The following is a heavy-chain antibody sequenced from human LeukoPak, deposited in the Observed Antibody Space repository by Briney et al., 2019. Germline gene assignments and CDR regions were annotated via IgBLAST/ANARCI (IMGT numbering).Heavy chain of an antibody. D-gene: IGHD6-19*01. J-gene: IGHJ4*02. CDR2: IKSKTDGGTT. CDR1: GFTFSNAW. CDR3: TTGYSSGWYSLDY. Sequence: PGGSLRLSCAVSGFTFSNAWMNWVRQAPGKGLEWVGRIKSKTDGGTTDYAAPVKGRFTISRDDSKNTLYLQMNSLKTEDTAVYYCTTGYSSGWYSLDYWGQGTLVTVSS. V-gene: IGHV3-15*07.